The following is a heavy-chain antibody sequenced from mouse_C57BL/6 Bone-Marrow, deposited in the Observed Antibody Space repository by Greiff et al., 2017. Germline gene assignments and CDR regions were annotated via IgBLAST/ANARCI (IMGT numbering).Heavy chain of an antibody. CDR3: AREGFITTVVGFDY. Sequence: VQRVESGAELVKPGASVKISCKASGYAFSSYWMNWVKQRPGKGLEWIGQIYPGDGDTNYNGKFKGKATLTADKSSSTAYMQLSSLTAEDSAVYFCAREGFITTVVGFDYWGQGTTLTVSS. D-gene: IGHD1-1*01. V-gene: IGHV1-80*01. CDR1: GYAFSSYW. CDR2: IYPGDGDT. J-gene: IGHJ2*01.